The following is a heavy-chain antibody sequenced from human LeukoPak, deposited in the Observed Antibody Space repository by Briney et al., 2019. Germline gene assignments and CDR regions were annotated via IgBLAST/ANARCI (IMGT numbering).Heavy chain of an antibody. J-gene: IGHJ4*02. CDR2: ISSSSSYI. CDR3: AREEKGLIAAAPVYY. CDR1: GGSISNYY. D-gene: IGHD6-13*01. V-gene: IGHV3-21*01. Sequence: ETLSLTCTVSGGSISNYYWNWIRQPPGKGLEWVSSISSSSSYIYYADSVKGRFTISRDNAKNSLYLQMNSLRAEDTAVYYCAREEKGLIAAAPVYYWGQGTLITVSS.